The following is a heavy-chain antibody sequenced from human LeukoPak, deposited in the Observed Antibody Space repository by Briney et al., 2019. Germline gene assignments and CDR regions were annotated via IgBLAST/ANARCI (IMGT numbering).Heavy chain of an antibody. CDR3: ARAGGDGYNPNTY. V-gene: IGHV3-21*01. J-gene: IGHJ4*02. CDR2: ISSSSSYI. CDR1: GFTFSSYS. D-gene: IGHD5-24*01. Sequence: GGSLRLSCAASGFTFSSYSMNWVRQAPGKGLECVSSISSSSSYIYYADSVKGRFTISRDNAKNSLYLQMNSLRAEDTAVYYCARAGGDGYNPNTYWGQGTLVTVSS.